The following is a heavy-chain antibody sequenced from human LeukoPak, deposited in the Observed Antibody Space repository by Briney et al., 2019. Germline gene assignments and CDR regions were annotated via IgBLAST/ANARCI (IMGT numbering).Heavy chain of an antibody. CDR3: ARAPRATNWFDP. V-gene: IGHV4-59*01. Sequence: PSETLSLTCTVSGGSISSYYWSWIRQPPGKGLEWIGYIYYSGSTNYDPSLKSRVTISVDTSKNQFSLKLSPVTAADTAVYYCARAPRATNWFDPWGQGTLVTVSS. CDR2: IYYSGST. CDR1: GGSISSYY. J-gene: IGHJ5*02.